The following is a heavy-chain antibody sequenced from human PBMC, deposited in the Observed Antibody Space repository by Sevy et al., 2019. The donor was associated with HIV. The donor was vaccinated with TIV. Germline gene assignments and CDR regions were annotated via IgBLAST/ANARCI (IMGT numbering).Heavy chain of an antibody. CDR2: ISSSSSSI. Sequence: GGSLRLSCAASGFTFSSYSMNWVRQAPGKGLEWVSYISSSSSSIYYADSVEGRFTISRDNAKKSLYLQMKSLIDEDTAVYYCARGGYSGYRNYYYGMDVWGQGTTVTVSS. CDR3: ARGGYSGYRNYYYGMDV. J-gene: IGHJ6*02. V-gene: IGHV3-48*02. CDR1: GFTFSSYS. D-gene: IGHD5-12*01.